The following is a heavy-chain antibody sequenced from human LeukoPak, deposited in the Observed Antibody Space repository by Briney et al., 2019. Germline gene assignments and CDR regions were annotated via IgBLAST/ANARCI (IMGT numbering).Heavy chain of an antibody. CDR1: GGSFSGYY. CDR2: INHSGST. D-gene: IGHD2-2*03. V-gene: IGHV4-34*01. J-gene: IGHJ6*02. Sequence: SETLSLTCAVYGGSFSGYYWSWIRQPPGKGLEWIGEINHSGSTNYNPSLKSRVTISVDTSKNQFSLKPSSVTAADTAVYYCARVWVDIVVVPAAPTRYYYGMDVWGQGTTVTVSS. CDR3: ARVWVDIVVVPAAPTRYYYGMDV.